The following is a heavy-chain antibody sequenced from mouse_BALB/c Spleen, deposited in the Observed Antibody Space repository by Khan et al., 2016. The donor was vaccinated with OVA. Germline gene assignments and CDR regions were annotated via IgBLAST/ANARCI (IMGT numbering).Heavy chain of an antibody. D-gene: IGHD2-2*01. J-gene: IGHJ3*01. CDR2: INPSSGGT. V-gene: IGHV1S81*02. CDR3: SRSGYGSFAY. CDR1: GYTFTSYY. Sequence: QVQLKQSGAELVKPGASVRLSCKVSGYTFTSYYLYWVKQRPGQGLEWIGDINPSSGGTNFNEKCKSKVTLTVDKSSSTAVIQLNSLTSEVSAVYYGSRSGYGSFAYWGQGTLVTVSA.